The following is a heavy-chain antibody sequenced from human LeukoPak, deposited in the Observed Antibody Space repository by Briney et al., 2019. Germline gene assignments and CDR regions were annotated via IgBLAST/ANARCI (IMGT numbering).Heavy chain of an antibody. CDR1: GLTFSIAW. CDR3: AKDFTFGGNFGYGAFTQ. V-gene: IGHV3-15*05. Sequence: PGGSLRLSCAGSGLTFSIAWMSWVRQAPGKGLEWVGRIKSKLSGETTDYAAPVKGRFTISRDNSKNTLYLQMNSLGVEDTALYYCAKDFTFGGNFGYGAFTQWGQGTLVTVSS. J-gene: IGHJ4*02. CDR2: IKSKLSGETT. D-gene: IGHD3-3*01.